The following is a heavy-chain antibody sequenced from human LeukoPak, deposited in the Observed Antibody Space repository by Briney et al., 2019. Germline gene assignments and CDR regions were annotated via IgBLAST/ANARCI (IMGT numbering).Heavy chain of an antibody. CDR2: IYYSGST. V-gene: IGHV4-39*01. CDR1: GVSISSSTYY. J-gene: IGHJ5*02. Sequence: PPESPSPTCTVSGVSISSSTYYWGCIRQPPRSWLELIGRIYYSGSTYYNPSLKSRVTISVDTSKNQFSLKLSSVTAADTAVYYCARVLRFLEWSENWFDPWGQGTLVTVSS. CDR3: ARVLRFLEWSENWFDP. D-gene: IGHD3-3*01.